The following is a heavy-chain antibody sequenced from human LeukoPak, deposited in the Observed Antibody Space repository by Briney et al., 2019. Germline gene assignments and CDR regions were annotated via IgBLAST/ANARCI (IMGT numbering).Heavy chain of an antibody. CDR3: ARRNLRSSWFDP. J-gene: IGHJ5*02. Sequence: SVKVSCKASGGTFSSYAISWVRQAPGQGLEWMGGIIPIFGTANYAQKFQGRVTITADESTSTAYMELSSLRSEDTAVYYCARRNLRSSWFDPWGQGTLVTVSP. CDR2: IIPIFGTA. CDR1: GGTFSSYA. D-gene: IGHD4-17*01. V-gene: IGHV1-69*01.